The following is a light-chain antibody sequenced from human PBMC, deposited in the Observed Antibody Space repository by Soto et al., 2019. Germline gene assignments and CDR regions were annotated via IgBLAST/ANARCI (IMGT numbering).Light chain of an antibody. Sequence: EIVLAQSPATLSLSPGDRATLSCRASRSVGDYLAWYQQKPGQPPRLLIYDTSNRATGIPARFSGSGSGTDFTLTNSSLEPEDFAVYYCQQRSDWPLTFGGGTKVEIK. V-gene: IGKV3-11*01. CDR3: QQRSDWPLT. J-gene: IGKJ4*01. CDR1: RSVGDY. CDR2: DTS.